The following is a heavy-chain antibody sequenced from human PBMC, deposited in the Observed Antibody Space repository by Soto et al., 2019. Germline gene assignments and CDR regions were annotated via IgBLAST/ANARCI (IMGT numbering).Heavy chain of an antibody. J-gene: IGHJ4*02. V-gene: IGHV1-18*01. CDR3: ARGPYNWNHTQQFDY. CDR2: ISAYNGNT. D-gene: IGHD1-20*01. CDR1: GYTFTSYG. Sequence: ASVKVSCKASGYTFTSYGISWVRQAPGQGLEWMGWISAYNGNTNYAQKLQGRVTMTTDTSTSTAYMELRSLRSDDTAVYYCARGPYNWNHTQQFDYWGQGTLVTVSS.